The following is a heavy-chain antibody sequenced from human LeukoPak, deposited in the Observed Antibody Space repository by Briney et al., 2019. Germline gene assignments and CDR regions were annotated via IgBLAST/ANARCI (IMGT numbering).Heavy chain of an antibody. CDR2: ISTDGSST. D-gene: IGHD2-2*01. J-gene: IGHJ4*02. Sequence: GGSLRLSCAASGFTFSSYWMHWVRQAPGKGLVWVSRISTDGSSTTYADSVKGRFTISRDNAKNTLYLQMNSLRAEDTAMYYCARGTHDFDYWGQGTLVTVSS. CDR3: ARGTHDFDY. CDR1: GFTFSSYW. V-gene: IGHV3-74*03.